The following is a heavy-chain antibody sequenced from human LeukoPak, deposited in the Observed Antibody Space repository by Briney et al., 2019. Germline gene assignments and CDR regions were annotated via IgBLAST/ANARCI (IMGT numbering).Heavy chain of an antibody. J-gene: IGHJ4*02. CDR2: INHSGST. D-gene: IGHD1-26*01. Sequence: SETLSLTCAVYGGSFSGYYWSWIRQPPGKGLEWIGEINHSGSTNYNPSLKSRVTLSVDTSKNQFSMKLSSVTAADTAVYYCARVGYSGSYWGQGTLVTVSS. V-gene: IGHV4-34*01. CDR3: ARVGYSGSY. CDR1: GGSFSGYY.